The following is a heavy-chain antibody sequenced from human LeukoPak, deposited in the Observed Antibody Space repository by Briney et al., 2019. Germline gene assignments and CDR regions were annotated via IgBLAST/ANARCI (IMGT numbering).Heavy chain of an antibody. D-gene: IGHD3-3*01. Sequence: RASVKVSCKASGGTFSSYAISWVRQAPGQGLEWMGIINPSGGSTSYAQKFQGRVTMTRDTSTSTVYMELSSLRSEDTAVYYCARETLRFPRFDPWGQGTLVTVSS. CDR2: INPSGGST. V-gene: IGHV1-46*01. CDR3: ARETLRFPRFDP. CDR1: GGTFSSYA. J-gene: IGHJ5*02.